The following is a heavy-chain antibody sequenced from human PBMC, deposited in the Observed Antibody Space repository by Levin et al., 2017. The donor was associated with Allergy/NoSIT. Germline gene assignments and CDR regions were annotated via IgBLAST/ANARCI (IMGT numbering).Heavy chain of an antibody. D-gene: IGHD1-20*01. V-gene: IGHV4-31*03. J-gene: IGHJ5*02. Sequence: SETLSLTCTVSGASISNGDYYWIWVRQQPGKGLEWIGHIYYSGATYYNPPLMSRISMSKDTTKNQFSLKLTSVTAADTAVYYCARLKKGKGIMETTGLWLDPWGQGILVTVAS. CDR2: IYYSGAT. CDR1: GASISNGDYY. CDR3: ARLKKGKGIMETTGLWLDP.